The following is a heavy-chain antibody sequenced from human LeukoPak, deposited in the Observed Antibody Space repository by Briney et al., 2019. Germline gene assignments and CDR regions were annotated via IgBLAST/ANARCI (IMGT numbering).Heavy chain of an antibody. CDR3: ARGGRYSYGPFDY. V-gene: IGHV3-74*01. CDR1: GFTFSSYW. CDR2: INSDGSST. J-gene: IGHJ4*02. D-gene: IGHD5-18*01. Sequence: GGSLRFSCAASGFTFSSYWMHWVRQAPGKGLVWVSRINSDGSSTSYADSVKGRFTISRDNAKNTLYLQMNSLRAEDTAVYYCARGGRYSYGPFDYWGQGTLVTVSS.